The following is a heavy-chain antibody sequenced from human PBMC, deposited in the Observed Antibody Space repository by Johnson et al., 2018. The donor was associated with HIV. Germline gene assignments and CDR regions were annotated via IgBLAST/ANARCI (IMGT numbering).Heavy chain of an antibody. Sequence: VLLVESGGGLVQPGGSLRLSCAASGFTVSSNYMSWVRQAPGKGLEWVSVIYSGDSTYYADSVKGRFTITSDNAKNTLYLQMNSLRAEDTAVYYCARMTTTVSHHDAFDIWGQGTMVTVSS. CDR2: IYSGDST. CDR3: ARMTTTVSHHDAFDI. J-gene: IGHJ3*02. D-gene: IGHD4-17*01. CDR1: GFTVSSNY. V-gene: IGHV3-66*01.